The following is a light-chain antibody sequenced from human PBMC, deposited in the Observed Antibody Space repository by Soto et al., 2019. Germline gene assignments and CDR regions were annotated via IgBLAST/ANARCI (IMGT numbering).Light chain of an antibody. V-gene: IGKV3-20*01. J-gene: IGKJ1*01. CDR2: GAS. CDR1: QSVSSGY. Sequence: EIVLTHSPGTLSLSPGDRASLSCRASQSVSSGYLAWYQQKPGQAPRLLIYGASSRATGIPDRFSGSGSGTDFTLTISRLEPEDFAVYYCHQYGNSLWTFGQGTKVDIK. CDR3: HQYGNSLWT.